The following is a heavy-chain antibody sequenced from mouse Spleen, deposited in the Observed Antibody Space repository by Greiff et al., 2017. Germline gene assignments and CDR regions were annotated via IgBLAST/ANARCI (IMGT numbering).Heavy chain of an antibody. D-gene: IGHD1-2*01. Sequence: VQLQQSGPGMVKPSQSLSLTCTVTGYSITSGYDWHWIRHFPGNKLEWMGYISYSGSTNYNPSLKSRISITHDTSKNHFFLKLNSVTTEDTATYYCARGGLTTATFAYWGQGTLVTVSA. CDR1: GYSITSGYD. CDR3: ARGGLTTATFAY. CDR2: ISYSGST. V-gene: IGHV3-1*01. J-gene: IGHJ3*01.